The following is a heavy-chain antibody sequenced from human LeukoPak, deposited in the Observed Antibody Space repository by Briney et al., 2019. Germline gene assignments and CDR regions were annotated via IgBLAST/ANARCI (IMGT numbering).Heavy chain of an antibody. CDR3: ATPPGDWESDYYFDY. D-gene: IGHD3/OR15-3a*01. J-gene: IGHJ4*02. CDR1: GYTLTELS. Sequence: ASVKVSCKVSGYTLTELSMHWVRQAPGKGLEWMGGFDPEDGETIYAQKFQGRVTMTEDTSTDTAYMELSSLRSEDTAVYYCATPPGDWESDYYFDYWGQGTLVTVSS. V-gene: IGHV1-24*01. CDR2: FDPEDGET.